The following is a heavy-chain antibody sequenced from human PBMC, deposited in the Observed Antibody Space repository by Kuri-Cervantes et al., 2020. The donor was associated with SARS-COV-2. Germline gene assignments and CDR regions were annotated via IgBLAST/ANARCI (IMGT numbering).Heavy chain of an antibody. J-gene: IGHJ4*02. V-gene: IGHV3-9*01. CDR1: GFTFDDYA. CDR2: ISWNSGSI. D-gene: IGHD6-13*01. Sequence: LSLTCAASGFTFDDYAMHWVRQAPGKGLEWVSGISWNSGSIGYADSVKGRFTISRDNAKNSLYLQMNSLRAEDTAVYYCAKVNSRTYYFDYWGQGTLVTVSS. CDR3: AKVNSRTYYFDY.